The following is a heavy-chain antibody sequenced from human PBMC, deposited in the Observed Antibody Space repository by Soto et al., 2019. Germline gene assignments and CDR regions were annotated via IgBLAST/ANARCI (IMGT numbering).Heavy chain of an antibody. J-gene: IGHJ6*02. V-gene: IGHV1-46*01. CDR1: GYIFTRYY. D-gene: IGHD3-10*01. Sequence: QVQLVQSGAEVKKPGASVKVSCKASGYIFTRYYIHWVRQAPGQGLEWMGIINPNGGSRGYAQKFQSRLTVTRDTATSTVYMELYSLTSEDTAIYYCVRDDASVPRDDGMDVWGQGTTVTVSS. CDR2: INPNGGSR. CDR3: VRDDASVPRDDGMDV.